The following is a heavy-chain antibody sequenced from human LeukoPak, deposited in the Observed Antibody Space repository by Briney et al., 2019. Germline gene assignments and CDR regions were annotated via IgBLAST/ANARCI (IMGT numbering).Heavy chain of an antibody. J-gene: IGHJ4*02. CDR1: GGTFSSYA. D-gene: IGHD6-13*01. Sequence: SVKVSCKASGGTFSSYAISWVRQAPGQGLEWMGGIIPIFGTVNYAQKFQGRVTITADESTSTAYMELSSLRSEDTAVYCCARERGLAAAGLIIDYWGQGTLVTVSS. CDR3: ARERGLAAAGLIIDY. CDR2: IIPIFGTV. V-gene: IGHV1-69*13.